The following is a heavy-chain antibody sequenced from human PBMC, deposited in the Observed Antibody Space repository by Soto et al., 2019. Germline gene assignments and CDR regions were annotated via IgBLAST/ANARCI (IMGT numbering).Heavy chain of an antibody. CDR2: ISYDGSNK. Sequence: QVQLVESGGGVVQPGRSLRLSCAASGFTFSSYGMHWVRQAPGKGLEWVAVISYDGSNKYYADSMKGRFTISRDNSKNTLYLQMNSLRAEDTAVYYCAKDPSRLVRFQFDYWGQGTLVTVSS. CDR3: AKDPSRLVRFQFDY. D-gene: IGHD6-19*01. CDR1: GFTFSSYG. J-gene: IGHJ4*02. V-gene: IGHV3-30*18.